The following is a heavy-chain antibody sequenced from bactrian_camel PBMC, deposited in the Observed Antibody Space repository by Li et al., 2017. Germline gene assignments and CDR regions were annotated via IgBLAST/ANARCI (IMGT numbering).Heavy chain of an antibody. Sequence: HLQLVESGGGSVQAGGSLTLNCTASGFTFSGGCMAWFRQAPGKEREGVAALYTQSGNTYYADSVKGRFALSQPNTKNAVTLQMNNLNPEDTAMYYCAAERTRSCWNWEIRDFPNWGQGTQVTV. V-gene: IGHV3S25*01. D-gene: IGHD1*01. CDR3: AAERTRSCWNWEIRDFPN. CDR2: LYTQSGNT. J-gene: IGHJ4*01. CDR1: GFTFSGGC.